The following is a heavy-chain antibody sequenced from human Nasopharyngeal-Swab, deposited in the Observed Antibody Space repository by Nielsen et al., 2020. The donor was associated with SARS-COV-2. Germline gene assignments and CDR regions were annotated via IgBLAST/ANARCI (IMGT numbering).Heavy chain of an antibody. J-gene: IGHJ4*02. V-gene: IGHV1-46*01. CDR3: ARRQSSDYPFDY. CDR2: IYAEGGSP. D-gene: IGHD3-22*01. CDR1: GYSSTKYY. Sequence: ASVKVSCKASGYSSTKYYIHWVRQGPGQGLEWMGAIYAEGGSPDYAQKFQGRVTMTRDRSTSTVYMDLSSLRSEDTAVYYCARRQSSDYPFDYWGQGTLVTVSS.